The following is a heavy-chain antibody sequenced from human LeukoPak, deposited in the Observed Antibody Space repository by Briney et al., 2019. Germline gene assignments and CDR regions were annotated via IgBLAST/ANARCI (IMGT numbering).Heavy chain of an antibody. Sequence: GALRLSCAASGFTFSSYSMNWVRQAPGKGLEWVSYISSSSSTIYYADSVKGRFTISRDNAKNSLYLQMNSLRAEDTAVYYCARDLAYCSGGSCYEIMSYWGQGTLVTVSS. CDR1: GFTFSSYS. V-gene: IGHV3-48*04. D-gene: IGHD2-15*01. J-gene: IGHJ4*02. CDR2: ISSSSSTI. CDR3: ARDLAYCSGGSCYEIMSY.